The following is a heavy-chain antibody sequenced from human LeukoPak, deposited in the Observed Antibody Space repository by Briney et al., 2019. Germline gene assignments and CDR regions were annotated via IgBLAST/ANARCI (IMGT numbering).Heavy chain of an antibody. CDR2: ISSSSSYI. V-gene: IGHV3-21*01. D-gene: IGHD6-6*01. CDR3: AREEYSSSSGAYYYYMDV. Sequence: PGGSLRLSCAASGFTFSSYSMNWVRQAPGKGVEWVSSISSSSSYIYYADSVKGRFTISRDNAKNSLYLQMNSLRAEDTAVYYCAREEYSSSSGAYYYYMDVWGKGTTVTVSS. J-gene: IGHJ6*03. CDR1: GFTFSSYS.